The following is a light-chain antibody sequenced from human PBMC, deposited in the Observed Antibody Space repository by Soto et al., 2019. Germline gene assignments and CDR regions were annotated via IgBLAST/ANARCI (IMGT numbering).Light chain of an antibody. J-gene: IGKJ4*01. Sequence: DIQMTQSPSSLSASVGVRVTITCRASQSISSYLNWYQQKPGKAPKLLIYAASSLQSGVPSRFSGSGSATDFTLTISSLQPEDFATYYCQQSYSTPRLTFGGGTKVDIK. CDR1: QSISSY. CDR2: AAS. V-gene: IGKV1-39*01. CDR3: QQSYSTPRLT.